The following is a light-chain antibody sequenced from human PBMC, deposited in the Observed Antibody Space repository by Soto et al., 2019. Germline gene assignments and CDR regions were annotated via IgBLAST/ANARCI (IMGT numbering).Light chain of an antibody. CDR1: SSDVGSYNL. CDR2: EGS. V-gene: IGLV2-23*01. Sequence: QSVLTQPASVSGAPGQSITIACTGTSSDVGSYNLVSGYQQHPGKAPKLMIYEGSKRPSGVSNRFSGSKSGNTASLTISGLQAEDEADYYCCSYAGSSNTFGTGTKLTVL. J-gene: IGLJ1*01. CDR3: CSYAGSSNT.